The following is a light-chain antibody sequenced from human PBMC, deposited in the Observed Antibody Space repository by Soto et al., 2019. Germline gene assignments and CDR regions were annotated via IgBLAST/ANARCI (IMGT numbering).Light chain of an antibody. J-gene: IGLJ1*01. CDR1: SSNIGAGYD. CDR2: GNT. Sequence: SVSGAPGQRVTISFAGSSSNIGAGYDVHWYQQLPGTAPKVLIHGNTNRPSGVPDRFSGSKSGTSASLAITGLQAEDEADYYCQSYDSSLSGPFVFGTGTKVTVL. CDR3: QSYDSSLSGPFV. V-gene: IGLV1-40*01.